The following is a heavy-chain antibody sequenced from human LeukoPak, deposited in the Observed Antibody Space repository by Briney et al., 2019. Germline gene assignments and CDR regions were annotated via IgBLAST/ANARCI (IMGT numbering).Heavy chain of an antibody. CDR3: ARGIAAAGYFDY. J-gene: IGHJ4*02. CDR2: ISSSSSYI. D-gene: IGHD6-13*01. CDR1: GFTLSSYS. Sequence: GGSLRLSCAASGFTLSSYSMNWVRQAPGKGLEWVSSISSSSSYIYYADSVKGRFTISRDNAKNSLYLQMNSLRAEDTAVYYCARGIAAAGYFDYWGQGTLVTVSS. V-gene: IGHV3-21*01.